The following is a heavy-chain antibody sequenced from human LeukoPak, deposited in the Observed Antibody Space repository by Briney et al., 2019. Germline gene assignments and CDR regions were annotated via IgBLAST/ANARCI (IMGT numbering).Heavy chain of an antibody. Sequence: GASLQISCKGSGYSFTSYWIGWVRQMPGKGLEWMGIIYPGDSDTRYSPSFQGQVTISADKSISTAYLQWSSLKASDTAMYYCARWVYAATYGMDVWGQGTTVTVSS. J-gene: IGHJ6*02. V-gene: IGHV5-51*01. CDR1: GYSFTSYW. CDR3: ARWVYAATYGMDV. D-gene: IGHD2-8*01. CDR2: IYPGDSDT.